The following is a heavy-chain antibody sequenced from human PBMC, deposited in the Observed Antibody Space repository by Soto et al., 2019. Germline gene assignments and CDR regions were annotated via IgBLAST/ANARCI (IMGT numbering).Heavy chain of an antibody. V-gene: IGHV3-23*01. Sequence: GGSLRLSCAASGFTFSSYAMSWVRQAPGKGLEWVSSITGRGGTYYADSVKGRSTISRDNSQNTLYLEIDSLRAEDTAVYYCSKRSGDLSIDYYPFDFWGQGALVTVSS. CDR3: SKRSGDLSIDYYPFDF. D-gene: IGHD3-10*01. J-gene: IGHJ4*02. CDR2: ITGRGGT. CDR1: GFTFSSYA.